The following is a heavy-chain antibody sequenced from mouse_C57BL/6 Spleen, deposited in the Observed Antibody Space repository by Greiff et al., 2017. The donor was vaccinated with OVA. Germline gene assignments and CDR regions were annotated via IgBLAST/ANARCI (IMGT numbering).Heavy chain of an antibody. J-gene: IGHJ2*01. V-gene: IGHV14-4*01. CDR1: GFNIKDDY. Sequence: DVKLQESGAELVRPGASVKLSCTASGFNIKDDYMHWVKQRPEQGLEWIGWIDPENGDTEYASKFQGKATITADTSSNTAYLQLSSLTSEDTAVYYCTTYDYDGGYWGQGTTLTVSS. CDR2: IDPENGDT. CDR3: TTYDYDGGY. D-gene: IGHD2-4*01.